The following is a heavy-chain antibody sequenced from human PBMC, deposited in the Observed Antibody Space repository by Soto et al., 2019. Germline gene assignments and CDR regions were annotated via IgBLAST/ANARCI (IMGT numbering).Heavy chain of an antibody. Sequence: EVQLVESGGGLVQPGGSLRLSCAASGFTFSSYWMHWVRQAPGKGLVWVSRINSDGRSTSYADYVKGRFTISRDNAKNPLYLHMNSLRAEDTAVYYCSREEGAAFYYDGMDVWGQGTTVTVSS. CDR3: SREEGAAFYYDGMDV. V-gene: IGHV3-74*01. J-gene: IGHJ6*02. CDR1: GFTFSSYW. CDR2: INSDGRST.